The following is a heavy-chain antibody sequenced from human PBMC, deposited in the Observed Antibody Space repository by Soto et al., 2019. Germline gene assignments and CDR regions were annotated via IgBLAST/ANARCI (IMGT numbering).Heavy chain of an antibody. J-gene: IGHJ4*02. CDR3: AKERGFSSGPWPYPFDS. V-gene: IGHV3-30*18. Sequence: QVQLVESGGGVVQPGRSLRLSCAASGITFSDYGMHWVRQAPGKGLEWVAVISYDGGHTYYTDSVKGRFSISRDNSKHTLYLQLSSLTADDTAIYYCAKERGFSSGPWPYPFDSWGQGALVTVSS. D-gene: IGHD5-18*01. CDR1: GITFSDYG. CDR2: ISYDGGHT.